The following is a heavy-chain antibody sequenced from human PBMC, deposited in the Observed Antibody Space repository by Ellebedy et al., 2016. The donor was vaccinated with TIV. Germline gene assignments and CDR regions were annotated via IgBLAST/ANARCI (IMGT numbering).Heavy chain of an antibody. Sequence: PGGSLRLSCAASGFIISGDWMSWVRQAPGKGLEWVATIKPDGGEKNYVDSVKGRFTISRDNSKNTLYLQMNSLRAEDTAIYYCAKDKVFGDSRWEIDVWGQGTTVTVSS. V-gene: IGHV3-7*03. CDR2: IKPDGGEK. CDR1: GFIISGDW. CDR3: AKDKVFGDSRWEIDV. D-gene: IGHD4-17*01. J-gene: IGHJ6*02.